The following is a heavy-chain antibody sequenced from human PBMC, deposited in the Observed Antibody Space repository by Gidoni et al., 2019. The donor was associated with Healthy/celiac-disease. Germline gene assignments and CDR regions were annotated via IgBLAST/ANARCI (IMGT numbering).Heavy chain of an antibody. V-gene: IGHV3-7*01. CDR2: IKQDGSEK. CDR3: ARSNAPDV. CDR1: GFSFSSYW. J-gene: IGHJ6*02. Sequence: EVQLVESGGGLVQPGGSLRLSCEASGFSFSSYWMSWVRQAPGKGLEWVANIKQDGSEKYYVDSVKGRFTISRDNAKNSLYLQMNSLRAEDTAVYYCARSNAPDVWGQGTTVTVSS.